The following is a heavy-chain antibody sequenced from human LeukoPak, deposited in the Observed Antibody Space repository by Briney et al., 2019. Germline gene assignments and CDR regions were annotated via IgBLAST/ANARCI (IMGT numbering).Heavy chain of an antibody. CDR2: INHSGST. V-gene: IGHV4-34*01. D-gene: IGHD6-13*01. CDR3: ARGLGSWYNY. J-gene: IGHJ4*02. Sequence: SETLSLTCAVYGGSSTTYYWSWTRQPPGKGLEWIGEINHSGSTNYNPSLKSRVTISVDSSKNQFSLKLNSVTAADTAVYYCARGLGSWYNYWGQGTLVTVSS. CDR1: GGSSTTYY.